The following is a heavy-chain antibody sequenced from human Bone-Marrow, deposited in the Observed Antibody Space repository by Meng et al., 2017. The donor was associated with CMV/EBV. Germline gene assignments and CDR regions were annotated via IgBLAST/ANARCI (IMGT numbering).Heavy chain of an antibody. CDR1: GGSTSSSSYY. V-gene: IGHV4-39*07. D-gene: IGHD3-10*01. J-gene: IGHJ6*02. CDR3: ARAKITMVRGVPYYYYYYGMDV. CDR2: IYYSGST. Sequence: SETLSLTCTVSGGSTSSSSYYWGWIRQPPGKGLEWIGRIYYSGSTNYNPFLKSRVTISVDTSKNQFSLKLSSVTAADTAVYYCARAKITMVRGVPYYYYYYGMDVWGQGTTVTVSS.